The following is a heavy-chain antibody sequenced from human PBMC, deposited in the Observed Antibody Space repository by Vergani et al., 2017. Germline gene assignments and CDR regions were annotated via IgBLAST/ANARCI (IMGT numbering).Heavy chain of an antibody. J-gene: IGHJ6*02. CDR3: ARGDGYKDDDYYGMDV. D-gene: IGHD5-24*01. CDR2: INPNSGGT. CDR1: GYTFTGYY. V-gene: IGHV1-2*02. Sequence: QVQLVQSGAEVKKPGASVKVSCKASGYTFTGYYMHWVRQAPGQGLEWMGWINPNSGGTNYTQKFQGRVIMTRDTSISTAYMELSRRRSDDTAVYYCARGDGYKDDDYYGMDVWGQGTTVTVSS.